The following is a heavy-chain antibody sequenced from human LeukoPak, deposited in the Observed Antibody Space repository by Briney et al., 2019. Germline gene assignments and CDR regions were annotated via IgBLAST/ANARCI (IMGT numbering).Heavy chain of an antibody. CDR1: GGSISSGSYY. Sequence: PSETLSLTCTVSGGSISSGSYYWSWIRQPAGKGLEWIGRIYTSGSTNYNPSLKSRVTISVDTSKNQFSLKLSSVTAADTAVYYCAVGGGAFDIWGQGTMVTVSS. J-gene: IGHJ3*02. CDR3: AVGGGAFDI. V-gene: IGHV4-61*02. D-gene: IGHD6-25*01. CDR2: IYTSGST.